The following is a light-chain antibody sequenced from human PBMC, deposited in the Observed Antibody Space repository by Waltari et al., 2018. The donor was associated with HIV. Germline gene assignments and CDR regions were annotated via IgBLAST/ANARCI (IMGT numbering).Light chain of an antibody. V-gene: IGLV1-44*01. J-gene: IGLJ2*01. CDR2: TNN. CDR3: AAWDDSLNGDVV. CDR1: SSDIGSHT. Sequence: QSVLTQPPSASGTPGQRVTISCSGSSSDIGSHTVNWYQQLPGTAPRLLIYTNNRRPSGVADRFSGSKSGTSASLVISGLQSEDEADYVCAAWDDSLNGDVVFGGGTKLTVL.